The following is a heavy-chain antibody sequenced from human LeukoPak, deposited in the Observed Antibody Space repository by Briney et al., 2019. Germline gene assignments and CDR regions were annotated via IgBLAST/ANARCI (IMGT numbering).Heavy chain of an antibody. CDR2: ISGSGGST. J-gene: IGHJ4*02. CDR3: ATRSRSSTSS. Sequence: GGSLRLSCAASGFTFTDSAVSWVRQAPGKGLEWVSAISGSGGSTYYADSVKGRFTISRDNSKNTLYLQMNSLRAEDTAVYYCATRSRSSTSSGGQGTPVTVSS. V-gene: IGHV3-23*01. D-gene: IGHD2-2*01. CDR1: GFTFTDSA.